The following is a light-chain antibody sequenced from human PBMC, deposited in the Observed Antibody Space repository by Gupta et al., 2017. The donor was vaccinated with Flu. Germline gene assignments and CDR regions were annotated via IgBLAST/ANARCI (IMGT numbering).Light chain of an antibody. Sequence: EIVLTQSPGTLSLSPGERATLSCRASQSVSSSYLAWYQQKPGQAPRLLIYGASSRVTGIPDRFSGSGSGTDFTLTISRREPEDFAVYYCQQYGSSPPLTFGGGTKVEIK. CDR3: QQYGSSPPLT. CDR2: GAS. CDR1: QSVSSSY. V-gene: IGKV3-20*01. J-gene: IGKJ4*01.